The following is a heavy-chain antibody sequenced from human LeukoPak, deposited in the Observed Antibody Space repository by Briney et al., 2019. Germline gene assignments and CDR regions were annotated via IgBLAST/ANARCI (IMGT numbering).Heavy chain of an antibody. V-gene: IGHV3-48*03. Sequence: GGSLRLSCAASGFTFSSYEMNWVRQAPGKGLEWVSYISSSGSTIYYADSVKGRFTISRDNSKNTLYLQMNSLRAEDTAVYYCAKDPYYDSSGYYYPFDYWGQGTLVTVSS. D-gene: IGHD3-22*01. J-gene: IGHJ4*02. CDR1: GFTFSSYE. CDR3: AKDPYYDSSGYYYPFDY. CDR2: ISSSGSTI.